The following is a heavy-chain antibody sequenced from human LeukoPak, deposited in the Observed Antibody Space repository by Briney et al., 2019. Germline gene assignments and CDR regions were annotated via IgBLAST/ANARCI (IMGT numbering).Heavy chain of an antibody. D-gene: IGHD6-13*01. J-gene: IGHJ4*02. Sequence: ASVKVSCKASGYTFTGYYMHWVRQAPGQGLEWMGWISAYNGNTNYAQKLQGRVTMTTDTSTSTAYMELRSLRSDDTAVYYCARGEFRVSDYWGQGTLVTVSS. CDR1: GYTFTGYY. V-gene: IGHV1-18*04. CDR3: ARGEFRVSDY. CDR2: ISAYNGNT.